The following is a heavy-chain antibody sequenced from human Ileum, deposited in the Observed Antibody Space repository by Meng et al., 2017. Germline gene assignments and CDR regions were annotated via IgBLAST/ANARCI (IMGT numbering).Heavy chain of an antibody. Sequence: QVQLQESGPRLVKPSQTLSLNCTVSGGSISSGDYYWSWVRQSPGKGPEWIGYIYSNGNTYSNPSLRGRLMISIDTSKNQFSLKLSSVTAADTAVYYCARAPKYCTNAVCSRPLDSWGQGTLVTVSS. CDR2: IYSNGNT. CDR3: ARAPKYCTNAVCSRPLDS. V-gene: IGHV4-30-4*01. D-gene: IGHD2-8*01. CDR1: GGSISSGDYY. J-gene: IGHJ4*02.